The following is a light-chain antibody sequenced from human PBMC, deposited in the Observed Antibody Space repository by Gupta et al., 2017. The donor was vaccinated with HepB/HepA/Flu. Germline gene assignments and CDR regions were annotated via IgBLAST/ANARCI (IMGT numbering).Light chain of an antibody. V-gene: IGKV2-28*01. J-gene: IGKJ2*01. CDR3: MQALQTPYT. Sequence: DIVMPQSSPPLPLPSGEAASILCRSSQSFLLHSDGYNYVEWYLQKPGQSPHLLIYLASSRASGVPDRFSGSGSGTDFTLKISRVEDEDVGVYYCMQALQTPYTFGQGTKLEIK. CDR2: LAS. CDR1: QSFLLHSDGYNY.